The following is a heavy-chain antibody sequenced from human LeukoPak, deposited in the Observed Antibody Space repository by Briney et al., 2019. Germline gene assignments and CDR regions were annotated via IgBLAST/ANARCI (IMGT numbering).Heavy chain of an antibody. D-gene: IGHD6-13*01. CDR3: AGSYIGYSSSWYEFDY. CDR1: GGSISSYY. CDR2: IYYSGST. Sequence: PSETLSLTCTVSGGSISSYYWSWLRQPPGKGLEWIGYIYYSGSTNYNPSLKSRVTISVGTSKNQFSLKLSSVTAADTAVYYCAGSYIGYSSSWYEFDYWGQGTLVTVSS. V-gene: IGHV4-59*01. J-gene: IGHJ4*02.